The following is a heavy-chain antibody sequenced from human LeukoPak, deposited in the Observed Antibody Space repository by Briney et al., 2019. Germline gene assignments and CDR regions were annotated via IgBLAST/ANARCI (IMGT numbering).Heavy chain of an antibody. Sequence: SQTLSLTCAVYGASVGGYYWSSIRQPPGNGLEWIGEINHSGSTNYNPSLKGRVTISVDTSKNQCSLKLSSVTAADTAVYYCATRRRYCSSTSCYYYYYGMDVWGKGTTVTVSS. D-gene: IGHD2-2*01. V-gene: IGHV4-34*01. CDR1: GASVGGYY. CDR2: INHSGST. J-gene: IGHJ6*01. CDR3: ATRRRYCSSTSCYYYYYGMDV.